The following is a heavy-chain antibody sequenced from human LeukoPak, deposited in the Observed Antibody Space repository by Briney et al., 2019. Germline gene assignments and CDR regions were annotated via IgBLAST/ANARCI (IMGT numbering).Heavy chain of an antibody. J-gene: IGHJ6*02. D-gene: IGHD2-15*01. CDR3: ARELRSCSGGSCYPNHYYYGLDV. V-gene: IGHV3-48*02. Sequence: PGGSLRLSCAASGFTFKTYSMNWVRQAPGKGLEWVSYISGGTTTKYYADSVMGRFTISRDNAGNSLYLQMNSLRDEDTAVYFCARELRSCSGGSCYPNHYYYGLDVWGQGATVTVSS. CDR2: ISGGTTTK. CDR1: GFTFKTYS.